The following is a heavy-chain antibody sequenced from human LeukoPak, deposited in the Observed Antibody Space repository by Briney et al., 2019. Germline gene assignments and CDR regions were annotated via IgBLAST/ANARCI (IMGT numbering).Heavy chain of an antibody. V-gene: IGHV4-59*01. CDR3: ARDQICSSTSCYQGASYHYYMDV. D-gene: IGHD2-2*01. CDR1: GGSISSYY. Sequence: SETLSLTCTVSGGSISSYYWSWIRQPPGKGLEWIGYIYYSGSTNYNPSLKSRVTISVDTSKNQFSLKLSSVTAADTAVYYCARDQICSSTSCYQGASYHYYMDVWGKGTTVTVSS. J-gene: IGHJ6*03. CDR2: IYYSGST.